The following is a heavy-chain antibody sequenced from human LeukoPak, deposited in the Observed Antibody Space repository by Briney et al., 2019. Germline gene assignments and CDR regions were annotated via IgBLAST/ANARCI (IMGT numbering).Heavy chain of an antibody. CDR2: ISYDGTNK. V-gene: IGHV3-30*04. CDR1: GFTFSSYA. CDR3: ARVHWSGGGYFDY. Sequence: GGSLRLSCAASGFTFSSYAMHWVRQAPGKGLEWVAVISYDGTNKYYADSVKGRFTISRDNSKNTLYLQMNSLGAEDTAVYYCARVHWSGGGYFDYWGQGTLVTVSS. J-gene: IGHJ4*02. D-gene: IGHD3-10*01.